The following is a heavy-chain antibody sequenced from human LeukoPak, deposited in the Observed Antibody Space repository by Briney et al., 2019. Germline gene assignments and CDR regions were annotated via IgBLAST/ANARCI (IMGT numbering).Heavy chain of an antibody. J-gene: IGHJ4*02. CDR1: GFTFNGYA. D-gene: IGHD3-10*01. Sequence: PGGSLRLSCAASGFTFNGYAMSRVRQAPGKGLEWVSSISGSGANTYYANSVKGRFTVYRDNSKNTLYLQVNNLRAEDTAVYYCAKHLGSHNFDYWGQGTLVTVSS. V-gene: IGHV3-23*01. CDR3: AKHLGSHNFDY. CDR2: ISGSGANT.